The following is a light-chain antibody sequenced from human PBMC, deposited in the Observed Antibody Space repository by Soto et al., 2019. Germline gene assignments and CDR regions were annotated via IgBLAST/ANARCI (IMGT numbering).Light chain of an antibody. V-gene: IGLV1-40*01. Sequence: QSLLTQLPSVSGAPGQRITISCTGSSSNIGAGYDVHWYQQLPGRAPKLLIYGNTNRPSGVPDRFSGSKSGTSASLAITGLQAEDEADYYCLSFDSSLSVVFGGGTKLTVL. CDR3: LSFDSSLSVV. CDR2: GNT. CDR1: SSNIGAGYD. J-gene: IGLJ2*01.